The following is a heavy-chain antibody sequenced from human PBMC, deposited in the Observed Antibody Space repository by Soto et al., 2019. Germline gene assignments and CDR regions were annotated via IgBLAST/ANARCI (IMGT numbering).Heavy chain of an antibody. Sequence: GGSLRLSCSASGFTFSRFAMHWVRQAPGKGLVWVSRINSDGSSTSYADSVKGRFTISRDNAKNTLYLQMNSLRAEDTAVYYCAKAVYSGNYFDYWGPGNLVTVSS. CDR1: GFTFSRFA. CDR2: INSDGSST. V-gene: IGHV3-74*01. D-gene: IGHD1-26*01. J-gene: IGHJ4*02. CDR3: AKAVYSGNYFDY.